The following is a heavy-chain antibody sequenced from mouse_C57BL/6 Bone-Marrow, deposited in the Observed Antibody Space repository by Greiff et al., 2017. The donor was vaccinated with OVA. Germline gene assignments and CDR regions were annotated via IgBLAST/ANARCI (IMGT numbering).Heavy chain of an antibody. D-gene: IGHD2-5*01. CDR3: ERYRAYYSNYRLAYWYFDG. CDR1: GYTFTDYY. V-gene: IGHV7-3*01. Sequence: EVQGVESGGGLVQPGGSLSLSCAASGYTFTDYYMSWVRQPPGQALEWLGFIRNRANGYTTEYSASVKGRLTISTDTSQSILYLHMNALRAEDSAAYYCERYRAYYSNYRLAYWYFDGWGTGTTVTVAS. CDR2: IRNRANGYTT. J-gene: IGHJ1*03.